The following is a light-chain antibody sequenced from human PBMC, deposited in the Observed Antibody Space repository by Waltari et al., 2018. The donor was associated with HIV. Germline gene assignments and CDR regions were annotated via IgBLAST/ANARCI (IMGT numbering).Light chain of an antibody. CDR3: AVWDDSLTGRV. Sequence: QSVLTQPPSASGTPGQRVTISCSGSNFNIGRTLVSWYQQFPGSAPKLLISTNSQRPSGVPDRFSGSKSGTSASLAISGLRSEDEADYYCAVWDDSLTGRVFGGGTKLTVL. CDR1: NFNIGRTL. V-gene: IGLV1-47*01. CDR2: TNS. J-gene: IGLJ3*02.